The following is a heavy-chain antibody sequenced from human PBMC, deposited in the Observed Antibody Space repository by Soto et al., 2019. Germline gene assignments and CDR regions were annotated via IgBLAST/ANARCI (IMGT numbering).Heavy chain of an antibody. CDR2: ISWNSGSI. V-gene: IGHV3-9*01. CDR3: AKDRGYSSSWYDY. Sequence: EVQLVESGGGLVQPGRSLRLSCAASGFTFDDYAMHWVRQAPGKGLEWVSGISWNSGSIGYADSVKGRFTIFRDNAKNSLYLQMNSLRAEDTALYYCAKDRGYSSSWYDYWGQGTLVTVSS. J-gene: IGHJ4*02. CDR1: GFTFDDYA. D-gene: IGHD6-13*01.